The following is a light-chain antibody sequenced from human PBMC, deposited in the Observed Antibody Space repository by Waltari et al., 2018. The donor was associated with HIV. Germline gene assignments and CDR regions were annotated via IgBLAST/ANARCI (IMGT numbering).Light chain of an antibody. J-gene: IGLJ3*02. CDR3: SSYTVTGTLNWV. Sequence: QSALTQPASVSGSPGQSITISCTGTSRDVGRYNYVSWYHQHPGKAPKLLIYEVSNRPSGVSNRFSGSKSGNTASLTISGLQAEDEALYYCSSYTVTGTLNWVFGGGTKLTVL. CDR1: SRDVGRYNY. CDR2: EVS. V-gene: IGLV2-14*03.